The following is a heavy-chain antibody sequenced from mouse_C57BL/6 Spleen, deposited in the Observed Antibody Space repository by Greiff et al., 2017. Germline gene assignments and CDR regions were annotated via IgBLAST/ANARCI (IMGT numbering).Heavy chain of an antibody. D-gene: IGHD1-1*01. CDR1: GFSLTSYG. V-gene: IGHV2-2*01. CDR2: IWRGGST. Sequence: QVQLQQSGPGLVQPSQSLSITCPVSGFSLTSYGVHWVRQSPGKGLEWLGVIWRGGSTDYNSAFISRLSISKDNSKSQVFFKMNSLQADDTAIYYCARNSDYYGSTWFAYWGQGTLVTVSA. CDR3: ARNSDYYGSTWFAY. J-gene: IGHJ3*01.